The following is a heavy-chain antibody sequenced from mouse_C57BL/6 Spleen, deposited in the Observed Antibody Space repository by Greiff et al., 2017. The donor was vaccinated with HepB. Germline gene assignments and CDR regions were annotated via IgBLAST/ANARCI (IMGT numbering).Heavy chain of an antibody. CDR3: TVYDYDDWFAY. D-gene: IGHD2-4*01. J-gene: IGHJ3*01. Sequence: VQLQQSGAELVRPGASVKLSCTASGFNIKDYYMHWVKQRPEQGLEWIGRIDPEDGDTEYAPQFQGKATMTADTSSNTAYLQLSSLTSEDTAVYYCTVYDYDDWFAYWGQGTLVTVSA. CDR2: IDPEDGDT. CDR1: GFNIKDYY. V-gene: IGHV14-1*01.